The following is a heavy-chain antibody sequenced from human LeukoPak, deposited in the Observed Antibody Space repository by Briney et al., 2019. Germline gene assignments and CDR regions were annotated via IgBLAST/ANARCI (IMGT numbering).Heavy chain of an antibody. CDR3: ARHGGYHSPIDY. V-gene: IGHV4-59*08. CDR2: IYYTGST. J-gene: IGHJ4*02. D-gene: IGHD3-22*01. Sequence: PSETLSLTCTVSVGSITNYYWSWIRQPPGKGLEWIGYIYYTGSTNYNPSLKSRVSISVDTSKNQFSLKLSSVTAADTAVYYCARHGGYHSPIDYWGQGTLVTVSS. CDR1: VGSITNYY.